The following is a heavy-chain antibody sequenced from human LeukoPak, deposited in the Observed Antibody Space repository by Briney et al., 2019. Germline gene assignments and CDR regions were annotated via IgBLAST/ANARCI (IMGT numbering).Heavy chain of an antibody. D-gene: IGHD3-10*02. J-gene: IGHJ4*01. Sequence: GGSLRLSCAASGFTFSNCGMHWVRQAPGKGLEWVAVIWHSGNNTYYADSVKGRFTISRDNSKNTLYLQMNSLRAQDSDVYYCTRYVGHSARANWGQGVLVTVSS. CDR1: GFTFSNCG. CDR3: TRYVGHSARAN. V-gene: IGHV3-33*01. CDR2: IWHSGNNT.